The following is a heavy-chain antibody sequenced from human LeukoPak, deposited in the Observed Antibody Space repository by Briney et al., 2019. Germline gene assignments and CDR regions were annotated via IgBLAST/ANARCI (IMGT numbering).Heavy chain of an antibody. CDR2: IYTSGST. V-gene: IGHV4-4*07. CDR3: ARGPIITIFGVGYYYYYYMDV. J-gene: IGHJ6*03. Sequence: SETLSLTCTVSGGSISSYYWSWIRQPAGKGLEWIGRIYTSGSTNYNPSLKSRVTMSVDTSKNQFSLKLNSVTAADTAVYYCARGPIITIFGVGYYYYYYMDVWGKGTTVTVSS. D-gene: IGHD3-3*01. CDR1: GGSISSYY.